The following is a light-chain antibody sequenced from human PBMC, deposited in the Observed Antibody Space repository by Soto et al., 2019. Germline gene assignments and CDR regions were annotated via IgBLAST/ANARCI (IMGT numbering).Light chain of an antibody. J-gene: IGKJ2*02. CDR3: QQPDSYPCT. V-gene: IGKV1-9*01. Sequence: DIQLTQSPSFLSASVGDRVTITCRASQGFSNSLAWYQQKPGKAPKLLIYAASTLQSGGPSRFSGSGSGTEFTLTISSLQPEDFATYYCQQPDSYPCTFGQGTKLESK. CDR2: AAS. CDR1: QGFSNS.